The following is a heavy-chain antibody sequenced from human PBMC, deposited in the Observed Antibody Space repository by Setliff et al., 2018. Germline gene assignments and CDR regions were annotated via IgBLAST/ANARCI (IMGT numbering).Heavy chain of an antibody. J-gene: IGHJ5*02. CDR2: IYPGDSDT. V-gene: IGHV5-51*01. Sequence: GESLKISCKGSGYSFTSYWIGWVRQMPGKGLEWMGIIYPGDSDTRYSPSFQGQVTISADKSISTAYLQWSGLKASDTAMYYCARSRSNFWSGYFNWFDPWGQGTLVTVSS. CDR1: GYSFTSYW. CDR3: ARSRSNFWSGYFNWFDP. D-gene: IGHD3-3*01.